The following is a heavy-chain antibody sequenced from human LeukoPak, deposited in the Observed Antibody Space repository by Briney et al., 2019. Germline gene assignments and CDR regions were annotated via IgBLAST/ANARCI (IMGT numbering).Heavy chain of an antibody. D-gene: IGHD2-21*01. CDR2: IYYSGST. V-gene: IGHV4-30-4*01. J-gene: IGHJ3*02. CDR3: ARGLNGDFAFDI. Sequence: TLSLTCTVSGGSISSGDYYWSWIRQPPGKGLEWIGYIYYSGSTYYNPSLKSRVTISVDTSKNQFSLKLSSVTAADTAVYYCARGLNGDFAFDIWGQGTMVTVSS. CDR1: GGSISSGDYY.